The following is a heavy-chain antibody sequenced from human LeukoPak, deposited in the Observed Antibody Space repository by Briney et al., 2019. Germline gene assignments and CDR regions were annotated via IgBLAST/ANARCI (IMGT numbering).Heavy chain of an antibody. J-gene: IGHJ4*02. Sequence: GGSLRLSCAASGFTFSSYWMHWVRQAPGKGLVWVSRVNSDGSSTSYADSVKGRFTISRDNAKNTLYLQMNSLRAEDTAVYYCARDNYDFWSGYYIDYWGQGTLVTVSS. CDR3: ARDNYDFWSGYYIDY. CDR1: GFTFSSYW. CDR2: VNSDGSST. D-gene: IGHD3-3*01. V-gene: IGHV3-74*01.